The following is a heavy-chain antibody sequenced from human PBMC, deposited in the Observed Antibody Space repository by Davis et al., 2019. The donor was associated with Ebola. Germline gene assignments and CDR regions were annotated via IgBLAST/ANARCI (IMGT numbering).Heavy chain of an antibody. CDR1: GNSFTSQW. CDR2: IYPGDSDT. J-gene: IGHJ3*02. CDR3: ASLRRTITGMDDAFDI. Sequence: GESLKISCKDSGNSFTSQWIGWVRQMPGKGLEWMGIIYPGDSDTRYSPSFRGQVTISADKSIKTAYLQWSSLKASDTAMYYCASLRRTITGMDDAFDIWGQGTMVTVSS. D-gene: IGHD1-20*01. V-gene: IGHV5-51*01.